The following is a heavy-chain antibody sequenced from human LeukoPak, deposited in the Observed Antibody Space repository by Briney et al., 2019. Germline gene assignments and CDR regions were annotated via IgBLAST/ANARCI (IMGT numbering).Heavy chain of an antibody. CDR1: GFTFSSYA. D-gene: IGHD3-22*01. J-gene: IGHJ4*02. V-gene: IGHV3-23*01. CDR3: AKGYTYYYDSSGYSPNFDY. Sequence: GGSLTLSCAASGFTFSSYAMSWVRQAPGKGLQWVSGTRGSGGSTYYADSVKGRFTISRDNSKNTLYLQMNSLRAEDTAVYYCAKGYTYYYDSSGYSPNFDYWGQGTLVTVSS. CDR2: TRGSGGST.